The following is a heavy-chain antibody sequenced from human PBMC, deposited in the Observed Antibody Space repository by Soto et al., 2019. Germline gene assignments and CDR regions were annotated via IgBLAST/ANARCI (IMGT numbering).Heavy chain of an antibody. CDR3: ASGYNSGLSIHPYYFDI. CDR1: GYRFSSYW. Sequence: GESLKISCKGFGYRFSSYWICWVRQLPGKGLELMGIIYPGDFDTRYNPAFQVQVTISADRSISTAYLQWSSLKAPDTDMYYCASGYNSGLSIHPYYFDIWGQGTLVPVSS. J-gene: IGHJ4*02. V-gene: IGHV5-51*01. CDR2: IYPGDFDT. D-gene: IGHD6-19*01.